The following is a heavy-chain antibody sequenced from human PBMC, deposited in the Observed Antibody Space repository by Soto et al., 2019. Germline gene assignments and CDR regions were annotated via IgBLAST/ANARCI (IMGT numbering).Heavy chain of an antibody. V-gene: IGHV1-69*13. D-gene: IGHD2-15*01. CDR3: ASPTCSGGSCYEPGFDP. J-gene: IGHJ5*02. CDR1: GCTFSSYA. CDR2: IIPIFGTA. Sequence: ASVKVSCKASGCTFSSYAISWVRQAAGQGLEWMGGIIPIFGTANYARKFQGRVTITADESTSTAYMELSSLRSEDTAVYYCASPTCSGGSCYEPGFDPWGQGTLVTVSS.